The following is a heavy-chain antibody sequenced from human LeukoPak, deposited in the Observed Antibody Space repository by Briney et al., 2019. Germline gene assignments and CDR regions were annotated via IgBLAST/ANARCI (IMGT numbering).Heavy chain of an antibody. D-gene: IGHD3-22*01. CDR2: IQYDGNNK. CDR1: GFTFRNYG. CDR3: AKPPHNTGYYDC. Sequence: GGSLRLSCAASGFTFRNYGVHWVRQAPGKGLEWVAFIQYDGNNKYYADSVKGRFTISRDNSKNTLYLQMNSLTTDDTAVYYCAKPPHNTGYYDCWGQGTLVTVSS. J-gene: IGHJ4*02. V-gene: IGHV3-30*02.